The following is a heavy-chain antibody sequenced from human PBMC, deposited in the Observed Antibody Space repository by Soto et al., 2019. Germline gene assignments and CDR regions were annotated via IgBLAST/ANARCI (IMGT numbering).Heavy chain of an antibody. CDR3: WAYYYDSSGYYEFDY. CDR1: GFTFGDYA. J-gene: IGHJ4*02. CDR2: IRSKAYGWTT. V-gene: IGHV3-49*03. Sequence: GGSLRLSCTASGFTFGDYAMSWFRQAPGKGLEWVGFIRSKAYGWTTEYAASVKGRFTISRDDSKSIAYLQMNSLKTEDTAVYYCWAYYYDSSGYYEFDYWGQGALVTVSS. D-gene: IGHD3-22*01.